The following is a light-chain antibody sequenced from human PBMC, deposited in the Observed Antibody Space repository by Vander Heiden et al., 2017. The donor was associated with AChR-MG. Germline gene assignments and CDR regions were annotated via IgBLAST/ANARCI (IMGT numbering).Light chain of an antibody. J-gene: IGLJ2*01. CDR3: SSYTSTSTPYVL. Sequence: QSVLTQPASVSGSPGQSITISCTGTRSDVGDYNYVSWYQQHPGKAPKLMIYDGHNRPSGVSNRFSGTKSDNTASLTISGLQAEDEADYYCSSYTSTSTPYVLFGGGTKLTVL. CDR1: RSDVGDYNY. CDR2: DGH. V-gene: IGLV2-14*03.